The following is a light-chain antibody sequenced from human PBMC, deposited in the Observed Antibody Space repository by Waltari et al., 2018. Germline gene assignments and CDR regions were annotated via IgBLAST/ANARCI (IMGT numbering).Light chain of an antibody. CDR3: QQYDKWPLT. CDR1: QSISSY. V-gene: IGKV3-15*01. J-gene: IGKJ4*01. CDR2: DAS. Sequence: EIVMTQSPATLSVSPGERVTLSCRASQSISSYLAWYQQKPGQATRLLIHDASTRATSIPARFGGSGSGTEFTLTISSLQSEDFAVYYCQQYDKWPLTFGGGTEVEIK.